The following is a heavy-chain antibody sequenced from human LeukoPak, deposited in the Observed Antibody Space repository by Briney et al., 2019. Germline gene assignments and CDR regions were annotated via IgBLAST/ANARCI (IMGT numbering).Heavy chain of an antibody. CDR1: GFTFSSYG. D-gene: IGHD6-13*01. CDR2: ISGSGGST. J-gene: IGHJ4*02. Sequence: GGSLRLSCAASGFTFSSYGMHWVRQAPGKGLEWVSAISGSGGSTYYADSVKGRFTISRDNSKNTLYLQMNSLRAEDTAVYYCAKDRVVMKGRAGYSSSWYWDYWGQGTLVTVSS. V-gene: IGHV3-23*01. CDR3: AKDRVVMKGRAGYSSSWYWDY.